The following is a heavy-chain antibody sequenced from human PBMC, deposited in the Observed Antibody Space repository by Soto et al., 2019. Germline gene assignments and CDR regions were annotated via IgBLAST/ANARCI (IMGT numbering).Heavy chain of an antibody. J-gene: IGHJ4*02. CDR1: GDSVSSNSAA. Sequence: PSQTLSLTCAISGDSVSSNSAAWNWIRQSPSRGLEWLGRTYYRSKWYNDYAVSVKSRITINPDTSKNQFSLQLNSVTPEDTAVYYCARLSYCSGGSCYAPFDYWGQGTLVTVSS. D-gene: IGHD2-15*01. CDR2: TYYRSKWYN. CDR3: ARLSYCSGGSCYAPFDY. V-gene: IGHV6-1*01.